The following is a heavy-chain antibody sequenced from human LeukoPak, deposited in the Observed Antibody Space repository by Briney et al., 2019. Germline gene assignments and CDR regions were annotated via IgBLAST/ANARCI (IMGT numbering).Heavy chain of an antibody. V-gene: IGHV3-7*03. CDR3: AKDSIMTYYYDSSGS. Sequence: GGSLRLSCGASGFTFSNYWMSWVRQAPGKGLEWVGNITQDGSEKYYVDSVRGRFTIFRDNAKNSLFLQMSSLRAEDTAVYYCAKDSIMTYYYDSSGSWGQGTLVTVSS. D-gene: IGHD3-22*01. CDR2: ITQDGSEK. CDR1: GFTFSNYW. J-gene: IGHJ5*02.